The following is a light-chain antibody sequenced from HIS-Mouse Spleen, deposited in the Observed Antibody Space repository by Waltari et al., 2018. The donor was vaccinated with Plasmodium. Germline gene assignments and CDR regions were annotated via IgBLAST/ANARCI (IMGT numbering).Light chain of an antibody. CDR1: KLGYKY. Sequence: SYELTQPPSVSVSPGQTASITCSGDKLGYKYACWYQQKPGQSPVLVIYQESKRPSGIPGRFPGSTSWNTATLTISGTKAMDEADYYCQAWDSSTVVFGGGTKLTVL. CDR2: QES. J-gene: IGLJ2*01. V-gene: IGLV3-1*01. CDR3: QAWDSSTVV.